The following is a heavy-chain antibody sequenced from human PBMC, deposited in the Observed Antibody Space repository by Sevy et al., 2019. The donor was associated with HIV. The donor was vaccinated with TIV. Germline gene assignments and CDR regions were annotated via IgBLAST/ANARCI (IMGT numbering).Heavy chain of an antibody. D-gene: IGHD2-21*02. V-gene: IGHV3-21*01. CDR1: GFTFSSYD. CDR2: ITGSGFI. J-gene: IGHJ4*02. Sequence: GGSLRLSCAASGFTFSSYDMHWVRQAPGKGLKWVSSITGSGFISNADSVKGRFTISGDDAKNSLYLQMNSLRVEDTAMYYCARVSSCGGGCYIFDYWGQGTLVTVSS. CDR3: ARVSSCGGGCYIFDY.